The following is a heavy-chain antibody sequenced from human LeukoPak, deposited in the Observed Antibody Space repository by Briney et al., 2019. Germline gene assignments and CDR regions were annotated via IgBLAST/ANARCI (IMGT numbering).Heavy chain of an antibody. Sequence: QPGGSLRLSCAASGFTFSTYWMTWVRQAPGKGPEWVANIKEDGTEEYYVDSVKGRFTISRDNAKNSLSLQMKSPRPEDTAVYYCARGDRRFEYWGQGTLVTVSS. V-gene: IGHV3-7*01. CDR3: ARGDRRFEY. CDR1: GFTFSTYW. CDR2: IKEDGTEE. D-gene: IGHD2-21*01. J-gene: IGHJ4*02.